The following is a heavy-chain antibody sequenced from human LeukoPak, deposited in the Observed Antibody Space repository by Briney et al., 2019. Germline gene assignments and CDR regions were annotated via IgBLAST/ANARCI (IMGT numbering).Heavy chain of an antibody. Sequence: GGSLRLSCAASGFTFSSCSMNWVRQAPGNGLEWVSSISSSSSYIYYADSVKGRFTISRDNAKNSLYLQMNSLRAEDTAVYYCARDMGYYDSSGSFDYWGQGTLVTVSS. D-gene: IGHD3-22*01. J-gene: IGHJ4*02. CDR2: ISSSSSYI. V-gene: IGHV3-21*01. CDR3: ARDMGYYDSSGSFDY. CDR1: GFTFSSCS.